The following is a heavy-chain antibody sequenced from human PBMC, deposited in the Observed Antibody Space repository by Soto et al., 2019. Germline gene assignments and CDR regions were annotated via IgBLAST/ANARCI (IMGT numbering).Heavy chain of an antibody. J-gene: IGHJ3*02. CDR2: MNPNSGNT. CDR1: GYTFTSYD. Sequence: VKVSCKARGYTFTSYDINWVRQETRQGLEWMGWMNPNSGNTGYAQKFQGRVTMTRNTSISTAYMELSSLRSEDTAVYYCASKTTVTTAGAFDIWGQGTMVTVSS. CDR3: ASKTTVTTAGAFDI. V-gene: IGHV1-8*01. D-gene: IGHD4-17*01.